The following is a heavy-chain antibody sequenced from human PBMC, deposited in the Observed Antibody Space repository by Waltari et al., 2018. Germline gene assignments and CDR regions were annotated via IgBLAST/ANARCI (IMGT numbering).Heavy chain of an antibody. CDR1: GGSFSGYY. CDR2: INHSGST. D-gene: IGHD1-26*01. V-gene: IGHV4-34*01. Sequence: QVQLQQWGAGLLKPSETLSLTCAVYGGSFSGYYWSWHRQPPGKGLEWIGEINHSGSTNYNPSLKSRVTISVDTSKNQFSLKLSSVTAADTAVYYCARAWISLILGATSAFDIWGQGTMVTVS. CDR3: ARAWISLILGATSAFDI. J-gene: IGHJ3*02.